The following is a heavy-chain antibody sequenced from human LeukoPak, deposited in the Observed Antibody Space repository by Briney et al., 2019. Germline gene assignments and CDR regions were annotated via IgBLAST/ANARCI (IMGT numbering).Heavy chain of an antibody. CDR3: ARSDVLYASQGEARYFNH. CDR2: VSPNNGGT. Sequence: ASVKVSCKASGYTFTAYYIHWVRQAPGQRLEWMGWVSPNNGGTNYAQKFQGRVTMTRDTSISTLYMDLNSLRSDDTAVYYCARSDVLYASQGEARYFNHWGKGTLVTVSS. J-gene: IGHJ4*02. D-gene: IGHD3-16*01. CDR1: GYTFTAYY. V-gene: IGHV1-2*02.